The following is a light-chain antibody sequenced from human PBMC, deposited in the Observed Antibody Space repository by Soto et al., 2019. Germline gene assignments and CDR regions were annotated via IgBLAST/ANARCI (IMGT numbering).Light chain of an antibody. CDR2: GVS. CDR3: LQDYNYPIT. J-gene: IGKJ4*01. V-gene: IGKV1-6*01. Sequence: IQVTQAPSSLSASVGDRVTITCRASQDIRDDLGWYQQKPGKAPKLVIYGVSHLQSGVPSRFSGSGFGSDFSLTISSLQPEDSATYYCLQDYNYPITVGGGTKVDSK. CDR1: QDIRDD.